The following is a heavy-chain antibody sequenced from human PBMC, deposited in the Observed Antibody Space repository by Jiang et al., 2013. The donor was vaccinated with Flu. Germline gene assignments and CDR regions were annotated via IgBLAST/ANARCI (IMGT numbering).Heavy chain of an antibody. V-gene: IGHV4-39*07. CDR1: GGSISSSSYY. CDR3: ARDINEIERYFGNDAFDI. CDR2: IYYSGST. Sequence: TVSGGSISSSSYYWGWIRQPPGKGLEWIGSIYYSGSTYXNPSLKSRVTISVDTSKNQFSLKLSSVTAADTAVYYCARDINEIERYFGNDAFDIWGQGTMVTVSS. D-gene: IGHD3-9*01. J-gene: IGHJ3*02.